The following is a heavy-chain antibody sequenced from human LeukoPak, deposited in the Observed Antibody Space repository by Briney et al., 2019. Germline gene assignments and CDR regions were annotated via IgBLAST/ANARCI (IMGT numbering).Heavy chain of an antibody. CDR2: ISAYNGNT. D-gene: IGHD2-2*01. J-gene: IGHJ5*02. Sequence: ASVKVSCKASGYTFTSYGISWVRQAPGQGLEWMGWISAYNGNTNYAQKLQGRVSMATDTSTSTAYMELRSQRSDDTAVYYCARMPDIVVVPAATFDPWGQGTLVTVSS. V-gene: IGHV1-18*01. CDR3: ARMPDIVVVPAATFDP. CDR1: GYTFTSYG.